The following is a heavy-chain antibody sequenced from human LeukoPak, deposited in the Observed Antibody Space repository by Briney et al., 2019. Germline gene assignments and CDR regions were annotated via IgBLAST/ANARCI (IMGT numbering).Heavy chain of an antibody. Sequence: GGPLRLSCTVSGLTVNSNSMSWLRQAPGKGLEWVSFIYSDNTHYSHSVKGRFTISRDNSKNALYLQMNSRRAEDTAGDYCARRAGAYSLPYDYWGQGTLVTVSS. V-gene: IGHV3-53*01. CDR3: ARRAGAYSLPYDY. J-gene: IGHJ4*02. D-gene: IGHD4/OR15-4a*01. CDR1: GLTVNSNS. CDR2: IYSDNT.